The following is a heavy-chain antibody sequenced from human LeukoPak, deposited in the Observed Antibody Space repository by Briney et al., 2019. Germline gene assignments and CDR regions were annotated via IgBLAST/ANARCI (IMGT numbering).Heavy chain of an antibody. CDR3: ARNSVPNKYTWLDP. D-gene: IGHD1/OR15-1a*01. V-gene: IGHV1-46*01. Sequence: ASVKVSCKASGYTFISHYIHWVRQAPGQGLEWMGIINPSGPYTRYAENFQGRVTMTRDTSTNTFYMELTSLRSDDTAMYYCARNSVPNKYTWLDPWGQGTLVTVSS. CDR2: INPSGPYT. J-gene: IGHJ5*02. CDR1: GYTFISHY.